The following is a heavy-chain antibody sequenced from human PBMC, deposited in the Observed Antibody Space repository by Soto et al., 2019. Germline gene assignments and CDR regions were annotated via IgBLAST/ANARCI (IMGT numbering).Heavy chain of an antibody. D-gene: IGHD2-2*01. J-gene: IGHJ6*02. Sequence: QVQLVQSGAEVKKPGSSVKVSCKASGGTFSSYAISWVRQAPGQGLEWMGGIIPIFGTANYAQKFQGRVTITADEFTSTAYMELSSLRSEDTAVYYCASGAGRSTSCYYCYYGMDVWGQGTTVTVSS. CDR1: GGTFSSYA. CDR3: ASGAGRSTSCYYCYYGMDV. V-gene: IGHV1-69*01. CDR2: IIPIFGTA.